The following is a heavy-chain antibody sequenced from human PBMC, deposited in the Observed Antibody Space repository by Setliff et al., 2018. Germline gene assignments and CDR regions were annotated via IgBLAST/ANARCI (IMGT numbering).Heavy chain of an antibody. CDR3: FGAGTCSY. CDR1: GFTYNNDW. V-gene: IGHV3-7*01. D-gene: IGHD3-16*01. J-gene: IGHJ4*02. CDR2: INPDGSEK. Sequence: GGSLRLSCGASGFTYNNDWVSWVRQAPGKGLEWLASINPDGSEKYYVDSVKGRFTISRDNAKNSLSLQMNSLRTEDTAVYYCFGAGTCSYWGQGALVTVSS.